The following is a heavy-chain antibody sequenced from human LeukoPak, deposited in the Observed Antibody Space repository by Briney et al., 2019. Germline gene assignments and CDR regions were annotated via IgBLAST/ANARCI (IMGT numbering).Heavy chain of an antibody. Sequence: ASVKVSCKTSGYTFTGYYMHWVRQAPGQALEWMGWINPNSGGTNYAQKFQGRVTMTRDTSISTAYMELRSLRSDDTAVYYCARAVAAGSYYYYYYMDVRGKGTTVTVSS. CDR2: INPNSGGT. CDR1: GYTFTGYY. V-gene: IGHV1-2*02. CDR3: ARAVAAGSYYYYYYMDV. J-gene: IGHJ6*03. D-gene: IGHD6-13*01.